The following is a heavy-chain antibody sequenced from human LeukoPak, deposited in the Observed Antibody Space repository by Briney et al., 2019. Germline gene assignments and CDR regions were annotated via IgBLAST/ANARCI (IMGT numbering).Heavy chain of an antibody. V-gene: IGHV4-31*03. CDR2: ASYSGGT. CDR1: GVSVTGGGYY. Sequence: SETLSLTCSVSGVSVTGGGYYWSWIRQHPGKGLEWIGFASYSGGTYYNPSLMSRITISVDRSQNQFSLRMRDVTAADTAVYFCATAEWEYFYFDSWGQGALVAVSS. CDR3: ATAEWEYFYFDS. D-gene: IGHD1-26*01. J-gene: IGHJ4*02.